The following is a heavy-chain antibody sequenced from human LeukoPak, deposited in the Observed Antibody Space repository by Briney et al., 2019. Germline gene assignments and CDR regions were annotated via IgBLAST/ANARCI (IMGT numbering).Heavy chain of an antibody. CDR2: ISGSGGST. CDR1: GFTFSSYA. CDR3: AKTGYGDYFNYYYYGMDV. V-gene: IGHV3-23*01. Sequence: GGSLRLSCAASGFTFSSYAMSWVRQAPGKGLEWVSAISGSGGSTYYADSVKGRFTISRDNSKNTLYLQMNSLRAEDTAVYYCAKTGYGDYFNYYYYGMDVWGQGTTVTVSS. D-gene: IGHD4-17*01. J-gene: IGHJ6*02.